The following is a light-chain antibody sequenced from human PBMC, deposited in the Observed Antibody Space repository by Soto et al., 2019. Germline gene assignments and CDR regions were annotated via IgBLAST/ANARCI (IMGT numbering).Light chain of an antibody. Sequence: EMVVTQSPATLSVSPGERVTLYCRTSQDVSSKLAWYQQKPGQPTSLLIYDASTRATGTPARFSGSGSGTEFTLAVSSLQSEDYALYFCQQYIRWPLTFGGGTKVEIK. CDR3: QQYIRWPLT. CDR2: DAS. J-gene: IGKJ4*01. V-gene: IGKV3D-15*01. CDR1: QDVSSK.